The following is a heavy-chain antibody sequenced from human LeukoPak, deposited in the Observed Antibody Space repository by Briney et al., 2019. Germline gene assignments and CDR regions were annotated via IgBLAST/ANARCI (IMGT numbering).Heavy chain of an antibody. Sequence: SEPLSFTCGVYDGSFRAYYWSWIRKPPGKGREWSGEINHSGSTNYNPSLKSRVTISVDTSKHQLSLSLSSVTAPHTALYFCASLRMQLWANLFDPWGEGTLVTVPS. D-gene: IGHD5-18*01. CDR2: INHSGST. V-gene: IGHV4-34*01. CDR3: ASLRMQLWANLFDP. J-gene: IGHJ5*02. CDR1: DGSFRAYY.